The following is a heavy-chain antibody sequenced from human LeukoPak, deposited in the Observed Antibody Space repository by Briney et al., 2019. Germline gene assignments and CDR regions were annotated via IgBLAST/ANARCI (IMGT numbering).Heavy chain of an antibody. D-gene: IGHD3-10*02. V-gene: IGHV3-74*01. J-gene: IGHJ6*04. Sequence: GVLRLSCAASGFTFSSYWMHLVRQAPGEGLVGVSRINSDGSSTSYADSVKGRFTISGDNAKNTLYLQMNSLRAEDTAVYYCAELGITMIGGVWGKGTTVTISS. CDR3: AELGITMIGGV. CDR1: GFTFSSYW. CDR2: INSDGSST.